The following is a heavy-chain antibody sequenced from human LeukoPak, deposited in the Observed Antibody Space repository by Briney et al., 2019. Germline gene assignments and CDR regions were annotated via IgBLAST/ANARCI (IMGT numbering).Heavy chain of an antibody. Sequence: SETLSLTCTVSSGSIGSYYWSWIRQPPGKGLEWIGYIYYTGSTNYNPSLKSRVTISVDTSKNQFSLKLSSVTAADTAVYYCARSSWYGNFCVYWGQGTLVTVSS. J-gene: IGHJ4*02. CDR1: SGSIGSYY. D-gene: IGHD6-13*01. V-gene: IGHV4-59*12. CDR2: IYYTGST. CDR3: ARSSWYGNFCVY.